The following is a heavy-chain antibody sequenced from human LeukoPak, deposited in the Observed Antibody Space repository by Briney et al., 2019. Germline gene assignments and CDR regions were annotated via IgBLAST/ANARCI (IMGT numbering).Heavy chain of an antibody. V-gene: IGHV4-34*01. Sequence: PSETLSLTCAVYGGSFSGYYWSWIRQPPGKGLEWIGEINHSGSTNYNPSLKSRVTISVDTSKNQFSLKLSSVTAADTAVYYCAGISAVAGERGFDYWGQGTLVTVSS. CDR1: GGSFSGYY. J-gene: IGHJ4*02. D-gene: IGHD6-19*01. CDR2: INHSGST. CDR3: AGISAVAGERGFDY.